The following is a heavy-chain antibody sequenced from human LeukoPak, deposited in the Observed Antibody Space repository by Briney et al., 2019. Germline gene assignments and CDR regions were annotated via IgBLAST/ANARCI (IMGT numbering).Heavy chain of an antibody. CDR3: AKGVAVASPYYLDY. J-gene: IGHJ4*02. CDR1: GFTFSSYS. Sequence: GGSLRLSCAASGFTFSSYSMNWVRQAPGKGLEWVSSISSSSSYIYYADSVKGRFTISRDNSKNTLYLQMNSLRAEDTAVYYCAKGVAVASPYYLDYWGQGTLVTVSS. D-gene: IGHD6-19*01. V-gene: IGHV3-21*04. CDR2: ISSSSSYI.